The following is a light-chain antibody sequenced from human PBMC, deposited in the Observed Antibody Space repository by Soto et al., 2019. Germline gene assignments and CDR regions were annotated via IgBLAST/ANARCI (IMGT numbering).Light chain of an antibody. CDR3: QQYNNWPRT. Sequence: EVVMTQSPATLSVSPGERATLSCRASQSVSSNLAWYQQKPGQAPRLLIYGASARATGIPVRFSGSGSGTEFTLTISSLQSEDFAVYYCQQYNNWPRTFGQGTKAEIK. J-gene: IGKJ1*01. CDR1: QSVSSN. V-gene: IGKV3-15*01. CDR2: GAS.